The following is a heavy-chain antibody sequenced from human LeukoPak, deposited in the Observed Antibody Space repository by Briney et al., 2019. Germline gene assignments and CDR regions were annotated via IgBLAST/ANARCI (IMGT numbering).Heavy chain of an antibody. CDR1: GYTFTSYA. D-gene: IGHD2-15*01. J-gene: IGHJ4*02. CDR2: INTNTGNP. V-gene: IGHV7-4-1*02. CDR3: ARVVRAPSTYCSGGSCPYSFDY. Sequence: ASVKVSCKASGYTFTSYAMNWVRQAPGQGLEWMGWINTNTGNPTYAQGFTGRFVFSLDTSVSTAYLQISSLKAEDTAVYYCARVVRAPSTYCSGGSCPYSFDYWGQGTLVTVSS.